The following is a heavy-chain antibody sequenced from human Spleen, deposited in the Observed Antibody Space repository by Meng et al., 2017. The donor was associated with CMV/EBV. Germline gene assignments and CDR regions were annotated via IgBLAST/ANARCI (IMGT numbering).Heavy chain of an antibody. D-gene: IGHD3-3*01. CDR2: INTNTGNP. Sequence: ASVKVSCKASGYTFTSYAMNWVRQAPGQGLEWMGWINTNTGNPTYAQGFTGRFVFSLDTSVSTAYLQICSLKAEDTAVYYCARDQQSSYDFWSGYYYYYYGMDVRGQGTTVTVSS. J-gene: IGHJ6*02. CDR3: ARDQQSSYDFWSGYYYYYYGMDV. CDR1: GYTFTSYA. V-gene: IGHV7-4-1*01.